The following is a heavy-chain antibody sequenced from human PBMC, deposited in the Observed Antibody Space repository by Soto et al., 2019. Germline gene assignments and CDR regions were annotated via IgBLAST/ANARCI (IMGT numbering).Heavy chain of an antibody. D-gene: IGHD4-4*01. CDR1: GGTFSTYT. CDR3: AGDPDSHYNDSHASSYP. Sequence: SVKVSCKASGGTFSTYTITWVRQAPGQRLEWMGRIIPIIGIINYAQKFQGRVTISADKFTGTAYMELTGLRSDDTAVYYCAGDPDSHYNDSHASSYPRGQGTLVTVSS. V-gene: IGHV1-69*04. J-gene: IGHJ5*02. CDR2: IIPIIGII.